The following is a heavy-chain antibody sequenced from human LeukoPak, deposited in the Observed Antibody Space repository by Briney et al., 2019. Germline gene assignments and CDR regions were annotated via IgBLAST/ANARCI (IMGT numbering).Heavy chain of an antibody. J-gene: IGHJ3*02. CDR2: IYTTGST. CDR1: GGSISSYY. CDR3: ARARSGSFLLAFDI. V-gene: IGHV4-4*07. Sequence: SETLSLTCTVSGGSISSYYWTWIRQPAGKGLEWIGRIYTTGSTNYNPSLKSRVTMSVDTSKNQFSLKLSSVTAADTAVYYCARARSGSFLLAFDIWGQGTMVTVSS. D-gene: IGHD1-26*01.